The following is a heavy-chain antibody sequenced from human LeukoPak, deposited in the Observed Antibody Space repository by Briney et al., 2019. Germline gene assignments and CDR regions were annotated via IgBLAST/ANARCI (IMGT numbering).Heavy chain of an antibody. CDR1: GYTFTSYY. Sequence: ASVKVSCKASGYTFTSYYMHWVRQAPGQGLEWMGVINLSGGTTYYAQKFQGRVTMTNDMSTSTVYMELSSLRSEDTAVYYCARDFGYNWKANWFDPWGQGTLVTVS. J-gene: IGHJ5*02. V-gene: IGHV1-46*01. CDR2: INLSGGTT. CDR3: ARDFGYNWKANWFDP. D-gene: IGHD1-1*01.